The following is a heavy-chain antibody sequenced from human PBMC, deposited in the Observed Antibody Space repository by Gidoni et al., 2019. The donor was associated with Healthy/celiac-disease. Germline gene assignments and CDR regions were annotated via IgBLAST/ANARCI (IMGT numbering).Heavy chain of an antibody. Sequence: EVQLVESGGGLVQPGGSLRLSCAASGFTFSSYSMNWFRQAPGQGLEWVSYISRSISTIYYADSVKGRFTISRDNAKNSLYLQMNSLRAEDTAVYYCARGYCSGGSCYSVRWFDPWGQGTLVTVSS. V-gene: IGHV3-48*01. CDR3: ARGYCSGGSCYSVRWFDP. CDR2: ISRSISTI. J-gene: IGHJ5*02. CDR1: GFTFSSYS. D-gene: IGHD2-15*01.